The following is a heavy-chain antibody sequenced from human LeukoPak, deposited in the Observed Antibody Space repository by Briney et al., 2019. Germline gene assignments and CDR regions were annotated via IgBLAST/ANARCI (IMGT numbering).Heavy chain of an antibody. Sequence: GGSLRLSCAASGFTFSSYAMSWVRQAPGKGLEWVAVIWYDGTNKYYADSVKGRFTISRDSSKNTLYLQMNSLRAEDTAVYYCARGNSGSRSIPFDYWGQGSLVTVSS. CDR2: IWYDGTNK. CDR3: ARGNSGSRSIPFDY. D-gene: IGHD1-26*01. J-gene: IGHJ4*02. CDR1: GFTFSSYA. V-gene: IGHV3-33*08.